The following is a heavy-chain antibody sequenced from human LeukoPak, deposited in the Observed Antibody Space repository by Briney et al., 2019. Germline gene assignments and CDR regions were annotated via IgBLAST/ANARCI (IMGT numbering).Heavy chain of an antibody. CDR3: AKDHGIQWLLA. D-gene: IGHD3-22*01. V-gene: IGHV3-23*01. Sequence: GGSLRLSCAASGFTFSNYAMSWVRQAPGKGLEWVSTISGSGGSTHYADSVKGRFTISRDNSKNTLYLQMNSLRAEDTAVYYCAKDHGIQWLLAWGQGTLVTVSS. CDR2: ISGSGGST. J-gene: IGHJ5*02. CDR1: GFTFSNYA.